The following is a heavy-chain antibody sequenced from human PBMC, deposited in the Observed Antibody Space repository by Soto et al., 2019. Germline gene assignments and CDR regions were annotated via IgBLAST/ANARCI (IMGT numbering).Heavy chain of an antibody. Sequence: EVQLVESGGGLVQPGGSLRLSCTASGFTFSRYTMNWVRQAPGKGPEWISYISSSSNTIYYADSVKGRFSISRDNAENSLYLQMNSLRDEDTAVYFCVRGVITPAGPNWFDPWGQGTLVTVSS. V-gene: IGHV3-48*02. CDR3: VRGVITPAGPNWFDP. CDR2: ISSSSNTI. J-gene: IGHJ5*02. D-gene: IGHD6-13*01. CDR1: GFTFSRYT.